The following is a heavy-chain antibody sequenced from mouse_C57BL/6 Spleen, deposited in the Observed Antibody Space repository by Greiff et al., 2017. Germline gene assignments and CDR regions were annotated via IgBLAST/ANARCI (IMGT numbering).Heavy chain of an antibody. CDR2: IDPSDSET. CDR3: AREGIIRYFDV. J-gene: IGHJ1*03. Sequence: VQLQQPGPELVRPASSVKLSCKASGYTFTSYCFHWVKQRPIQGLEWIGNIDPSDSETHYNPKFKDKATFTGDKSSSKAYMQLSSLTSEDSAVYYCAREGIIRYFDVWGTGTTVTVSS. CDR1: GYTFTSYC. V-gene: IGHV1-52*01. D-gene: IGHD2-12*01.